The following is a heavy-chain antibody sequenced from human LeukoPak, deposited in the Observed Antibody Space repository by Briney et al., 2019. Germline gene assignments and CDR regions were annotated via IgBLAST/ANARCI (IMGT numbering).Heavy chain of an antibody. V-gene: IGHV1-46*01. Sequence: ASVKVSCKASGDTFIRSYMHWVRQAPGQGFEWMGIINPNGGDIRYAQKFQGRVTMTRDTSTSTVYLELRSLRSEDTAVYYCARWDSSVGNAFDIWGQGTMITISS. CDR1: GDTFIRSY. CDR3: ARWDSSVGNAFDI. D-gene: IGHD3-22*01. CDR2: INPNGGDI. J-gene: IGHJ3*02.